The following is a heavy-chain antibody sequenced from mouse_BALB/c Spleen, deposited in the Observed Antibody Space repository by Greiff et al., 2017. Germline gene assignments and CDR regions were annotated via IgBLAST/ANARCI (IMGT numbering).Heavy chain of an antibody. CDR2: ISSGGSYT. CDR1: GFTFSDYY. D-gene: IGHD2-4*01. CDR3: ARDYDYDRHFDY. J-gene: IGHJ2*01. V-gene: IGHV5-4*02. Sequence: EVMLVESGGDLVKPGGSLKLSFAASGFTFSDYYMYWVRQTPEKRLEWVATISSGGSYTYYPDSVKGRFTISRDNAKNTLYLQMSSLRSEDTAMYYCARDYDYDRHFDYWGQGTTLTVSS.